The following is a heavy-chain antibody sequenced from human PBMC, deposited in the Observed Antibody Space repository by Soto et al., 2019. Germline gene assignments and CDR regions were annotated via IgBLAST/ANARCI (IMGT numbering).Heavy chain of an antibody. V-gene: IGHV3-30*18. J-gene: IGHJ4*02. CDR1: GFTFSSYG. Sequence: GWSLRLSCAASGFTFSSYGMHWVRQAPGKGLEWVAIISFDGSNKYYADSVKGRFTISRDNSKNTLYLQMNSLRAEDTAVYYCAKHLYGSGSYYFDYWGQGTLVTVSS. D-gene: IGHD3-10*01. CDR3: AKHLYGSGSYYFDY. CDR2: ISFDGSNK.